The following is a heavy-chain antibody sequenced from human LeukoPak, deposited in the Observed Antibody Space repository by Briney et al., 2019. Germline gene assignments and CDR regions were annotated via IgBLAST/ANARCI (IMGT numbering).Heavy chain of an antibody. V-gene: IGHV4-59*01. J-gene: IGHJ4*02. CDR3: ARAERWLVTGFDY. CDR2: IHYSGST. Sequence: SETLSLTCTVSGGSISSYYWSWIRQPPGKGLEWIGHIHYSGSTNYNPSVKSRVTISVDPSKHQFSLKLSSLTAADTAVYYCARAERWLVTGFDYWGQGTLVTVSS. CDR1: GGSISSYY. D-gene: IGHD6-19*01.